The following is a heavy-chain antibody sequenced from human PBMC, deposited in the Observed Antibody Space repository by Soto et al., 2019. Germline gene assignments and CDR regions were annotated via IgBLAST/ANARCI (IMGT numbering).Heavy chain of an antibody. CDR1: GYSFTSYW. D-gene: IGHD6-19*01. Sequence: GGSLRLSCKGSGYSFTSYWISWVRQLPGKGLEWMGRIDPSDSYTNYSPSFQGHVTISADKSISTAYLQWSSLKASDTAMYYCARHFAVAGAFDIWGQGTMVTVSS. J-gene: IGHJ3*02. V-gene: IGHV5-10-1*01. CDR3: ARHFAVAGAFDI. CDR2: IDPSDSYT.